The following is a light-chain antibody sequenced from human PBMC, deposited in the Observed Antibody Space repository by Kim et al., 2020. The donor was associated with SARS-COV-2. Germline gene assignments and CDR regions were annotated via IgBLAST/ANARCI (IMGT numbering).Light chain of an antibody. CDR1: QNIYSY. V-gene: IGKV1-39*01. J-gene: IGKJ1*01. CDR3: QHIYGTPRT. Sequence: DIQMTQSPSPLSASIGDRVTITCRASQNIYSYLNWYQQKPGKAPKLLIYAASTLYTGVPSRFSGGTSGTDFTLTISGLQDDDFATYYCQHIYGTPRTFGQGTKVDIK. CDR2: AAS.